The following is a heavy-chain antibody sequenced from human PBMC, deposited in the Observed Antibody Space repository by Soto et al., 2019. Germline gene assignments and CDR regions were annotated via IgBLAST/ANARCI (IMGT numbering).Heavy chain of an antibody. CDR2: ISGSGGST. J-gene: IGHJ4*02. D-gene: IGHD6-13*01. V-gene: IGHV3-23*01. CDR3: AKDSQYSGIQDAPVDY. Sequence: EVQLLESGGGLVQPGGSLRLSCAASGFTFSSYAMSWVRQAPGKGLEWVSAISGSGGSTYYADSVKGRFTISRDNSKNTLYLQMNSLRAEDTAVYYCAKDSQYSGIQDAPVDYWGQGTLVTVSS. CDR1: GFTFSSYA.